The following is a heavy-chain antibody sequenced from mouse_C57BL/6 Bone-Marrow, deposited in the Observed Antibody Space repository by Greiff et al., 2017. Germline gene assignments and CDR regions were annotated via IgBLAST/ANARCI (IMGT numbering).Heavy chain of an antibody. CDR2: IYPGGGYT. D-gene: IGHD1-1*01. CDR1: GYTFTNYW. Sequence: QVQLQQSGAELVRPGTSVKMSCQASGYTFTNYWIGWAKQRPGHGLEWIGDIYPGGGYTNYNEKFKGKATLTADKSSSTAYMQFSSLTSEDSAIYYCASYYYGCFDYWGQGTTLTFSS. J-gene: IGHJ2*01. V-gene: IGHV1-63*01. CDR3: ASYYYGCFDY.